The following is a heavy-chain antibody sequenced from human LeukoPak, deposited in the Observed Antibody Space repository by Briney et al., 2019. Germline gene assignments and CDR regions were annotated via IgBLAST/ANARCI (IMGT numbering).Heavy chain of an antibody. D-gene: IGHD7-27*01. V-gene: IGHV3-30*04. J-gene: IGHJ5*02. Sequence: GGSLRLSCAASGFTLSSYAMHWVRQAPGKGLEWVAVISFDGSDKYFADSVKGRFSISRDNSKNTLYLQMNSLRAEDTAVYYCARTPRLGIVDHWGQGTLVTVSS. CDR1: GFTLSSYA. CDR3: ARTPRLGIVDH. CDR2: ISFDGSDK.